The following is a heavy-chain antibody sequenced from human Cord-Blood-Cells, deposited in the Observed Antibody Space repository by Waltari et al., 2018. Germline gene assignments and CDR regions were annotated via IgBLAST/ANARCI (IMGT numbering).Heavy chain of an antibody. D-gene: IGHD7-27*01. Sequence: QVQLVQSGAEVKKPGASVKVSCKASGYTFTGYYMHWVRPAPGQGLEWMGWINPNSGGTNYAQKFQGRVTMTRDTSISTAYMELSRLRSDDTAVYYCASEVLGIKGGVDAFDIWGQGTMVTVSS. V-gene: IGHV1-2*02. CDR1: GYTFTGYY. CDR3: ASEVLGIKGGVDAFDI. CDR2: INPNSGGT. J-gene: IGHJ3*02.